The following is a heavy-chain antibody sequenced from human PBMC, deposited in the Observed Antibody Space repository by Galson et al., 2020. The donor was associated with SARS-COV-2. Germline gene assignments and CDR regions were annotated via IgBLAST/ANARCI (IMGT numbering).Heavy chain of an antibody. CDR2: ISSSSSYI. D-gene: IGHD2-21*02. J-gene: IGHJ2*01. CDR1: GFTFSSYS. CDR3: ARDLGDGYGGNFVLRWYFDL. Sequence: NSGGSLRLSCAASGFTFSSYSMNWVRQAPGKGLEWVSSISSSSSYIYYADSVKGRFTISRDNAKNSLYLQMNSLRAEDTAVYYCARDLGDGYGGNFVLRWYFDLWGRGTLVTVSS. V-gene: IGHV3-21*01.